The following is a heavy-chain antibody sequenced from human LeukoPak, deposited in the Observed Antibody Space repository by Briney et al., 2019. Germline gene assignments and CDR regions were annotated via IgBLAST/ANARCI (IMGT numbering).Heavy chain of an antibody. V-gene: IGHV3-48*04. CDR1: GFTFSDYS. CDR3: ARDIGWFYFDY. Sequence: HSGGSLRLSCAASGFTFSDYSMNWVRQAPGKGLEWISYVGISSGNTKYADSVKGRFTISGDSAKNSVFLQMNSLRAEDTAVYYCARDIGWFYFDYWGQGSLVTVSS. CDR2: VGISSGNT. J-gene: IGHJ4*02. D-gene: IGHD6-19*01.